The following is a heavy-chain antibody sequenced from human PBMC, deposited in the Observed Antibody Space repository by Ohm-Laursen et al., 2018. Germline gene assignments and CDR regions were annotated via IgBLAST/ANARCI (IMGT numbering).Heavy chain of an antibody. V-gene: IGHV2-70*04. Sequence: PTQTLTLTCTFSGFSLSTSGMRVSWIRRPPGKALEWLARIDWDDDKFYSTSLKTRLTISKDTSKNQVVLTMTNMDPEDTATYYCARMPSYSSGLTVDAFDIWGQGTMVTVSS. CDR3: ARMPSYSSGLTVDAFDI. CDR1: GFSLSTSGMR. CDR2: IDWDDDK. D-gene: IGHD6-19*01. J-gene: IGHJ3*02.